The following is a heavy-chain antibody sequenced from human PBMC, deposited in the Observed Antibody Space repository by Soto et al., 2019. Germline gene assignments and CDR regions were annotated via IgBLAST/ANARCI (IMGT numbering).Heavy chain of an antibody. CDR2: IYHSGST. Sequence: PSETLSLTCAVSGGSISSSSWWSWVRQPPGKGLEWIGEIYHSGSTNYNPSLKSRVTISVDKSKNQFSLKLSSVTAADTAVYYCARMGYCISTSGYARNAYYYYGMDVWGQGTTVTVSS. D-gene: IGHD2-2*01. CDR3: ARMGYCISTSGYARNAYYYYGMDV. J-gene: IGHJ6*02. V-gene: IGHV4-4*02. CDR1: GGSISSSSW.